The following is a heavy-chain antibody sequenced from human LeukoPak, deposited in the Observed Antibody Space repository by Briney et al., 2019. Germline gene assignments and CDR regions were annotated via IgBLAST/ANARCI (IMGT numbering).Heavy chain of an antibody. J-gene: IGHJ3*02. CDR2: IRYDGSNR. D-gene: IGHD2-2*01. CDR3: AKDRCSGTSCYGGDAFDI. Sequence: GGSLRLSCAASGFTFSSYGMHWVRQAPGKGLEWVAFIRYDGSNRHYADSVKGRFTISRDNSKNTLDLQMNSLRADDTAVYYCAKDRCSGTSCYGGDAFDIWGRGTMVTVSS. V-gene: IGHV3-30*02. CDR1: GFTFSSYG.